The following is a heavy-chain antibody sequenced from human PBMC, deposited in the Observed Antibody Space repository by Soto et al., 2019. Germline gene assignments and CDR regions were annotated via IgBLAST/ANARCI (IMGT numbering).Heavy chain of an antibody. CDR3: ARRGRLGCSSTSCSIPTYYYYYYMDV. Sequence: SETLSLTCTVSGGSISSYYWSWIRQPPGKGLEWIGYIYYSGSTNYNPSLKSRVTISVDTSKNQFSLKLSSVTAADTAVYYCARRGRLGCSSTSCSIPTYYYYYYMDVWGKGTTVTVSS. V-gene: IGHV4-59*08. J-gene: IGHJ6*03. CDR1: GGSISSYY. CDR2: IYYSGST. D-gene: IGHD2-2*01.